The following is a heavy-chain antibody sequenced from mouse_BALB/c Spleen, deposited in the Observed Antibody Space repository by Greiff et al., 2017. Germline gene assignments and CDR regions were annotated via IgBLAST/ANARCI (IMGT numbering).Heavy chain of an antibody. CDR3: ARRGGYAGRGLYYYAMDY. J-gene: IGHJ4*01. Sequence: QVQLKESGPELVKPGASVKISCKASGYAFSSSWMNWVKQRPGQGLEWIGRIYPGDGDTNYNGKFKGKATLTADKSSSTAYMQLSSLTSVDSAVYFCARRGGYAGRGLYYYAMDYWGQGTSVTVSS. D-gene: IGHD2-14*01. V-gene: IGHV1-82*01. CDR1: GYAFSSSW. CDR2: IYPGDGDT.